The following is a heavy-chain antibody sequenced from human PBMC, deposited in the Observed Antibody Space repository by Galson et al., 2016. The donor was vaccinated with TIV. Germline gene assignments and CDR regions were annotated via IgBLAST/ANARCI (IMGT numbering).Heavy chain of an antibody. Sequence: SLRLSCAASGFTFSDYYMSWIRQAPGKRLEWLTHISSSGTYMNYADSVKGRFTVSRDNAKKSVYLQMDSLRADDTAIYYCARDGRFLDWVTWFDPRDQGTLVTVSS. J-gene: IGHJ5*02. V-gene: IGHV3-11*05. CDR1: GFTFSDYY. CDR3: ARDGRFLDWVTWFDP. D-gene: IGHD3-3*01. CDR2: ISSSGTYM.